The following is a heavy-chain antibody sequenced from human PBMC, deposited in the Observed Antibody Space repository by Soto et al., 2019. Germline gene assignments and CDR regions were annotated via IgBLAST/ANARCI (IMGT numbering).Heavy chain of an antibody. CDR3: AKSLKGQPNYYYYYMDV. J-gene: IGHJ6*03. CDR1: GFTFSSYA. Sequence: EVQLLESGGGLVQPGGSLRLSCAASGFTFSSYAMSWVRQAPGKGLEWVSAISGSGGSTYYADSVKGRFTISRDNSKNTLYLQMNSLRAEDTAVYYCAKSLKGQPNYYYYYMDVWGKGTTVTVSS. V-gene: IGHV3-23*01. CDR2: ISGSGGST. D-gene: IGHD6-13*01.